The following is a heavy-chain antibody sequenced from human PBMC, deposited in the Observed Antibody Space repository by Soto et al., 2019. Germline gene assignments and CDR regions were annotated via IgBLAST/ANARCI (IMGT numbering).Heavy chain of an antibody. V-gene: IGHV1-3*01. J-gene: IGHJ4*02. Sequence: QVHLVQSGAEVKKPGASVKVSCRTSGYTFTNNVIHWVRQAPGQRLEWIGWVNAGNDNTKWSREFQGRLTLTKDTSATTAYMELSSLTPEDTAIYFCAREVPCGYSRFDYWGQGTLVTVSS. CDR3: AREVPCGYSRFDY. CDR1: GYTFTNNV. CDR2: VNAGNDNT. D-gene: IGHD3-22*01.